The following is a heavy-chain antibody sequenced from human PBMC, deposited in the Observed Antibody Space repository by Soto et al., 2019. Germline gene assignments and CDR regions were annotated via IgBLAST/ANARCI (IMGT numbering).Heavy chain of an antibody. CDR1: GGSISSGGYY. CDR2: IYYSGST. J-gene: IGHJ6*02. Sequence: QVQLQESGPGLVKPSQTLSLTCTVSGGSISSGGYYWSWIRQHPGKGLEWIGYIYYSGSTYYNPSLTSRVTISVYTSKNQFSLKLSSVTAADTAVYYCARDGSPTSHYPMTYYYYGMDVWGQGTTVTVSS. V-gene: IGHV4-31*03. CDR3: ARDGSPTSHYPMTYYYYGMDV. D-gene: IGHD2-15*01.